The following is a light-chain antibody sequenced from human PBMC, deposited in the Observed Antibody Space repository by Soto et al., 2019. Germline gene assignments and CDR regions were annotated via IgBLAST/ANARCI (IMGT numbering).Light chain of an antibody. CDR3: HQRSNWPWT. V-gene: IGKV3D-20*02. CDR1: QSVSSSY. CDR2: GAS. Sequence: EIVLTQSPAILSVSPGERATLSCRASQSVSSSYLAWYQQKPGQAPRLLIYGASNRATGIPDRFSGSGSGTDFTLTISSLRPEDFAVYYCHQRSNWPWTFGQGTKVDIK. J-gene: IGKJ1*01.